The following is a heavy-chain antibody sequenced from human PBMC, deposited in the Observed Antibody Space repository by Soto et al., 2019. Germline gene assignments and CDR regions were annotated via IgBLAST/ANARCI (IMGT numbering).Heavy chain of an antibody. J-gene: IGHJ6*02. CDR2: VNSDGSST. CDR3: ARGGYCSNGVCYSNYYGLDV. CDR1: GPTFSNYW. D-gene: IGHD2-8*01. Sequence: GGSLRLSCAASGPTFSNYWMHWVRQAPGKGLVWVSRVNSDGSSTSYADSVKGRFTISRDNAKNTLYLQMNSLRAEDTAVYYCARGGYCSNGVCYSNYYGLDVWGQGTTVTVAS. V-gene: IGHV3-74*01.